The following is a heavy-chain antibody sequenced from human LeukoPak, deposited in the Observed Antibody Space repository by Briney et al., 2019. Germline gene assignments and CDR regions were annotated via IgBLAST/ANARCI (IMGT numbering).Heavy chain of an antibody. CDR2: IYSNGIS. CDR1: GGSISSAAYY. Sequence: SQTLSLTCTVSGGSISSAAYYWSWIRQHPGKGLEWIGYIYSNGISYYNPSLKSRVTISLDTSKNEFSLKLTSVTVADTAVYYCARTSGVGLPGSMTDYYYMDVWGKGTTVTVSS. V-gene: IGHV4-31*03. J-gene: IGHJ6*03. CDR3: ARTSGVGLPGSMTDYYYMDV. D-gene: IGHD2/OR15-2a*01.